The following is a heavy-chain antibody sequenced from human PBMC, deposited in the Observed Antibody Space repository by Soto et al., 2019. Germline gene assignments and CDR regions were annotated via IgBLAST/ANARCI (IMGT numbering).Heavy chain of an antibody. D-gene: IGHD4-17*01. CDR1: GFTFSSYW. CDR2: INSDGSST. Sequence: PWGSLRLSCAASGFTFSSYWMHWVRQAPGKGLVWVSRINSDGSSTSYADSVKGRFTISRDNAKNTLYLQMNSLRAEDTAVYYCARDLTVTTYWYAFDIWGQGTMVTVSS. CDR3: ARDLTVTTYWYAFDI. J-gene: IGHJ3*02. V-gene: IGHV3-74*01.